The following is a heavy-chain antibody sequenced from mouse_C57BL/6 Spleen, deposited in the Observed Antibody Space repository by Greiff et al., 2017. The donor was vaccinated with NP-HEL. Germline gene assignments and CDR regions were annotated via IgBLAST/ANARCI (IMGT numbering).Heavy chain of an antibody. CDR3: AREGITTVGPGPFDY. V-gene: IGHV5-4*01. CDR1: GFTFSSYA. CDR2: ISDGGSYT. Sequence: EVQRVESGGGLVKPGGSLKLSCAASGFTFSSYAMSWVRQTPEKRLEWVATISDGGSYTYYPDNVKGRFTISRDNAKNNLYLQMSHLKSEDTAMYYCAREGITTVGPGPFDYWGQGTTLTVSS. D-gene: IGHD1-1*01. J-gene: IGHJ2*01.